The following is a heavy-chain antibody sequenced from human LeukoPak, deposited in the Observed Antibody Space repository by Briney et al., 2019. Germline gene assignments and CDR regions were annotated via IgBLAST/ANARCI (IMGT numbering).Heavy chain of an antibody. CDR3: ARYCCSGRTFYLDY. V-gene: IGHV5-51*01. D-gene: IGHD2-15*01. J-gene: IGHJ4*02. CDR1: GYNFNTYW. CDR2: IYPGDSDT. Sequence: GESLKISCKGSGYNFNTYWIGWVRQMPGTGLEWMGIIYPGDSDTRYSASFQGLVTISVDKSISTAYLQWSSLKASDTAMYYCARYCCSGRTFYLDYWGQGTLVTVSS.